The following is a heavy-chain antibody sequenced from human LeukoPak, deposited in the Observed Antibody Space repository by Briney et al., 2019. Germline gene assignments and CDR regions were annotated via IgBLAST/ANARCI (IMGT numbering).Heavy chain of an antibody. V-gene: IGHV1-46*01. D-gene: IGHD3-22*01. J-gene: IGHJ4*02. CDR3: ARDQGYYDSSGYYYSGFDY. CDR1: GYTFSSSY. CDR2: INPSSGTT. Sequence: GASVKVSCKASGYTFSSSYMHWVRQAPGQGLEWMGIINPSSGTTIYAQRFQGRVTMTRDTSTSTAYMELSRLRSDDTAVYYCARDQGYYDSSGYYYSGFDYWGQGTLVTVSS.